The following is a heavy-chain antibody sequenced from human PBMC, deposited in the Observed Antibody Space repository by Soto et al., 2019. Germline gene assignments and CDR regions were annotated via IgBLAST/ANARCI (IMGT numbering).Heavy chain of an antibody. CDR1: GYTFTSYG. CDR2: ISAYNGNT. J-gene: IGHJ6*02. Sequence: EASVKVSCKASGYTFTSYGISWVRQAPGQGLEWMGWISAYNGNTNYAQKLQGRVTMTTDTSTSTAYMELRSLRSDDTAVYYCARVERFLEWLPNGVDVWGQGTTVTVSS. D-gene: IGHD3-3*01. V-gene: IGHV1-18*04. CDR3: ARVERFLEWLPNGVDV.